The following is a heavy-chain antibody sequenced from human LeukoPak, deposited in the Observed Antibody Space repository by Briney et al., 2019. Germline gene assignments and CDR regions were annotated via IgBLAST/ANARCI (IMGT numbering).Heavy chain of an antibody. Sequence: PGGSLRLSCVASGFTFSIYAMSWVRHAPGEGLEWVSAISGSGGSTYYADSVKGRFTIPRDNSKNTLYLQMNSLRAEDTAVYYCAKDQRGSSRPVCYDYWGQGTLVTVSS. CDR3: AKDQRGSSRPVCYDY. CDR2: ISGSGGST. CDR1: GFTFSIYA. D-gene: IGHD6-13*01. J-gene: IGHJ4*02. V-gene: IGHV3-23*01.